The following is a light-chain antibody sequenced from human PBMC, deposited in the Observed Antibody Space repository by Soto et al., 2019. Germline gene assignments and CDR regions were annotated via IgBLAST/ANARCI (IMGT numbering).Light chain of an antibody. CDR3: QQYGSSLRT. CDR2: GAS. V-gene: IGKV3-20*01. CDR1: QNIRSS. Sequence: EVVITQSPASLSASPGARVRLPCRASQNIRSSLAWYQQRPGQAPRLLIYGASSRATGIPDRFSGSGSGTDFTLTISRLEPEDFAVYYCQQYGSSLRTLGQGTKVDIK. J-gene: IGKJ1*01.